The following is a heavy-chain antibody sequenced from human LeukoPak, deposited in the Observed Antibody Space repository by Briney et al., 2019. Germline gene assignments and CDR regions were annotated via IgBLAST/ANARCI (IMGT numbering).Heavy chain of an antibody. J-gene: IGHJ6*02. V-gene: IGHV3-7*05. CDR2: IKQDGSEK. Sequence: GGSLRRSCVVSGFTFSSSWMSWVRQAPGKGLEWVANIKQDGSEKYYVDSVKGRFTISRDNAKNSLYLQMNSLRAEDTAVYYCARGSTGAWGQGTTVTVSS. CDR1: GFTFSSSW. CDR3: ARGSTGA.